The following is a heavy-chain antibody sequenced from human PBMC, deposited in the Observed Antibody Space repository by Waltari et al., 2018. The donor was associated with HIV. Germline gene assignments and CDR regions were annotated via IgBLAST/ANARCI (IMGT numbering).Heavy chain of an antibody. Sequence: QVQLVPSGAEVKKPGASVKVPCKASGYTFTTSDVNGGRQATGQGLEWMGRMNPNRGNTGYAQKFQGRVTMTRNTSITTAHMELSSLRSDDTAVYYCARGRSGNYRGNSVVDYWGQGTLVTVSS. CDR1: GYTFTTSD. CDR3: ARGRSGNYRGNSVVDY. V-gene: IGHV1-8*01. D-gene: IGHD1-26*01. CDR2: MNPNRGNT. J-gene: IGHJ4*02.